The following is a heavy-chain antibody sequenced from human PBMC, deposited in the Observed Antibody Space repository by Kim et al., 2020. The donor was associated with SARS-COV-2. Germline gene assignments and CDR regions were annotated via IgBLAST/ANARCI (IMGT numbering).Heavy chain of an antibody. J-gene: IGHJ4*02. CDR2: ISGSGGST. CDR1: GFTFSSYA. Sequence: GGSLRLSCAASGFTFSSYAMSWVRQAPGKGLEWVSAISGSGGSTYYADSVKGRFTISRDNSKNTLYLQMNSLRAEDTAVYYCAKPVGWYYDSSGYYYPPTLYYLDSWGQGTLVTVSS. CDR3: AKPVGWYYDSSGYYYPPTLYYLDS. V-gene: IGHV3-23*01. D-gene: IGHD3-22*01.